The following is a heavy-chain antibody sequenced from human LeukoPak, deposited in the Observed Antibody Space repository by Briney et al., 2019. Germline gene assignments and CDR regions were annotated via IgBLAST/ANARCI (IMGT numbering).Heavy chain of an antibody. CDR2: ISNSGST. CDR3: AKRGVVIRVILVGFHKQAYYFDS. V-gene: IGHV4-31*03. Sequence: SETLSLTCTVSGGSISSGGYFWSWVRQHPGKGLEWIGYISNSGSTSYNPSLKSRVTLSVDTSKNQFSLKLSSVTAADTAVYFCAKRGVVIRVILVGFHKQAYYFDSWGQGALVTVSS. CDR1: GGSISSGGYF. D-gene: IGHD3-10*01. J-gene: IGHJ4*02.